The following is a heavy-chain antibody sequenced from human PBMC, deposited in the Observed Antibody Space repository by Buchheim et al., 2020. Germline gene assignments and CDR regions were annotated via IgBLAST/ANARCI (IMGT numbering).Heavy chain of an antibody. CDR2: ISSSSSSL. D-gene: IGHD6-19*01. Sequence: EVQLVESGGGLVQPGGSLRLSCAASGFTFSSYNMNWVRPAPGKGLEWVSYISSSSSSLFYADSVKGRFTISRDNAEHSLYLQMNSLGDEDTAVYYCARPYSGWYGDWGQGTL. J-gene: IGHJ4*02. CDR3: ARPYSGWYGD. V-gene: IGHV3-48*02. CDR1: GFTFSSYN.